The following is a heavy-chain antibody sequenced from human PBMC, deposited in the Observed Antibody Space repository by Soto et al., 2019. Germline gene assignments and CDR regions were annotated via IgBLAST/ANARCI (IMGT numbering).Heavy chain of an antibody. J-gene: IGHJ4*02. D-gene: IGHD2-15*01. Sequence: EVQLLESGGGLVQPGGSLRLSCAASGFTLGTYVMTWVRQAPGKGLEWVSAISGSGGSTNYADPVKGRFTISRDNTKNTLYLQMTSVEVEDTAVYYCAKDRKGSYSSGGTCYSFDYWGQGTLVTVPS. CDR2: ISGSGGST. CDR1: GFTLGTYV. CDR3: AKDRKGSYSSGGTCYSFDY. V-gene: IGHV3-23*01.